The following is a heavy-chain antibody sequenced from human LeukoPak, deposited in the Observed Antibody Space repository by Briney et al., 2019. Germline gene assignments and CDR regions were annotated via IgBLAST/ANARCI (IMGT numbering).Heavy chain of an antibody. CDR2: INSDGSST. V-gene: IGHV3-74*01. CDR3: AKRGESHPFYYRDY. Sequence: GGSLRLSCAASAFTFSSYGMHWVRQAPGKGLVWVSRINSDGSSTSYADSVKGRFTISRDNAKNMLYLQMSSLRAEDTAVYYCAKRGESHPFYYRDYWGQGTLVTVSS. CDR1: AFTFSSYG. J-gene: IGHJ4*02. D-gene: IGHD1-26*01.